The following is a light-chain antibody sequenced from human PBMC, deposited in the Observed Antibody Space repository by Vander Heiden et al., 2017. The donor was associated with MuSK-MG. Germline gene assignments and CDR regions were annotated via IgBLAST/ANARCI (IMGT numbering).Light chain of an antibody. CDR3: RQYYSSPST. V-gene: IGKV3-20*01. J-gene: IGKJ1*01. CDR1: QSISSTP. CDR2: DAS. Sequence: EIVLTQSPRTLSLSAGERATPPRRASQSISSTPPAWYQQKPGRAPRLLIYDASSRATGVPDRFSGSGCGTDFALTLSRLEPDDSAVYYCRQYYSSPSTFGQGTKVEIK.